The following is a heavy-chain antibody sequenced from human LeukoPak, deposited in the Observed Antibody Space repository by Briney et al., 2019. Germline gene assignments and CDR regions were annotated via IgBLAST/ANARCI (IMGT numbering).Heavy chain of an antibody. J-gene: IGHJ6*04. V-gene: IGHV4-59*01. CDR3: ARAVVRGVIITDVDV. CDR1: GGSISSYY. Sequence: KPSETLSLTCTVSGGSISSYYWSWIRQPPGKGLEWIGYIYYSGSTNYNPSLKSRVTISVDTSKNQFSLKLSSVTAADTAVYYCARAVVRGVIITDVDVWGKGTTVTVSS. D-gene: IGHD3-10*01. CDR2: IYYSGST.